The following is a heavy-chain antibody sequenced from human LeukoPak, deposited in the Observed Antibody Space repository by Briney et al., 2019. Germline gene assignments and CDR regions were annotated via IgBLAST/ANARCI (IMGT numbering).Heavy chain of an antibody. CDR2: IHYSGST. CDR1: GGPISSSRYY. D-gene: IGHD3-10*01. Sequence: SSETLSLTCTVSGGPISSSRYYWGWIRQPPGRGLEWIGSIHYSGSTYYNPSLKSRVTMSVDTSKDQFSLRLSSVTAADTAVYYCARLSPYLGSGSSAFHDDFWGQGTLVTVSS. J-gene: IGHJ4*02. V-gene: IGHV4-39*01. CDR3: ARLSPYLGSGSSAFHDDF.